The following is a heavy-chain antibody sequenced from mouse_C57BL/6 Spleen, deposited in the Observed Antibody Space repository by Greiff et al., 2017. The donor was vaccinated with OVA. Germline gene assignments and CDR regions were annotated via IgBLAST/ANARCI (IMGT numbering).Heavy chain of an antibody. CDR1: GFTFSSYA. CDR3: TRAITTVVGQAMDY. Sequence: EVQVVESGEGLVKPGGSLKLSCAASGFTFSSYAMSWVRQTPEKRLEWVAYISSGGDYIYYADTVKGRFTISRDNARNTLYLQMSSLKSEDTAMYYCTRAITTVVGQAMDYWGQGTSVTVSS. CDR2: ISSGGDYI. D-gene: IGHD1-1*01. J-gene: IGHJ4*01. V-gene: IGHV5-9-1*02.